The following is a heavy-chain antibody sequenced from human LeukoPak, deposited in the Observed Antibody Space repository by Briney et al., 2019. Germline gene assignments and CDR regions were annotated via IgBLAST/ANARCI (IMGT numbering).Heavy chain of an antibody. CDR2: INPNSGGT. V-gene: IGHV1-2*02. CDR1: GYTFTGYY. CDR3: ARYSYGFGTFDY. J-gene: IGHJ4*02. Sequence: ASVKVSCKASGYTFTGYYMHWVRQAPGQGLEWMEWINPNSGGTNYAQKFQGRVTMTRDTSISTAYMELSRLRSDDTAVYYCARYSYGFGTFDYWGQGTLVTVSS. D-gene: IGHD5-18*01.